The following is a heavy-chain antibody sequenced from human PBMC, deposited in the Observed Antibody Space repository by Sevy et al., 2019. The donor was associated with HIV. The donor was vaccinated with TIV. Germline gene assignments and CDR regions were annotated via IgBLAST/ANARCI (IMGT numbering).Heavy chain of an antibody. CDR3: ARERRGPTGYFDY. Sequence: GGSLRLSCAASGFTVSSNYMSWVRQAPGKGLEWVSVIYSGGSTYYADSVKGRFTISRDNSKNTLYLQMNSLRAEDTAMYYCARERRGPTGYFDYWGQGTLVTVSS. D-gene: IGHD4-17*01. V-gene: IGHV3-53*01. J-gene: IGHJ4*02. CDR1: GFTVSSNY. CDR2: IYSGGST.